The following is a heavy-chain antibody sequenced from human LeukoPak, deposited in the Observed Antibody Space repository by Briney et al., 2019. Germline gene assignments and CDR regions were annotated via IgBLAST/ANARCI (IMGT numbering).Heavy chain of an antibody. Sequence: GGSLRLSCAASGFTFSSYWMSWVRQAPGKGLEWVANIRQDGSEKYYVDSVKGRFTISRDNAKNPLYLQMNSLRAEDTAVYYCARDRGYCSSTSCHYYYYYYMDVWGKGTTVTVSS. CDR1: GFTFSSYW. CDR2: IRQDGSEK. J-gene: IGHJ6*03. CDR3: ARDRGYCSSTSCHYYYYYYMDV. D-gene: IGHD2-2*01. V-gene: IGHV3-7*01.